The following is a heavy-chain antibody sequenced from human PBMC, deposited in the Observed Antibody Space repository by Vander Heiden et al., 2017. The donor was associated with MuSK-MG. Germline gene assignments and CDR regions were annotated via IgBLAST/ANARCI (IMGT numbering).Heavy chain of an antibody. CDR1: GFTFDDYG. V-gene: IGHV3-20*01. CDR3: ARFANGDYDFWSGYGNYYYYYMDV. Sequence: EVQLVESGGGVVRPGGSLRLSCAASGFTFDDYGMSWVRQAPGKGLEWVSGINWNGGSTGYADSVKGRFTISRDNAKNSLYLQMNSLRAEDTALYHCARFANGDYDFWSGYGNYYYYYMDVWGKGTTVTVSS. D-gene: IGHD3-3*01. J-gene: IGHJ6*03. CDR2: INWNGGST.